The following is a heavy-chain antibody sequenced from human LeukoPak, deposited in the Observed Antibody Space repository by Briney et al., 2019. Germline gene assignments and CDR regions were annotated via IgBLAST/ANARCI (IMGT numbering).Heavy chain of an antibody. D-gene: IGHD3-10*01. J-gene: IGHJ3*02. CDR3: TRMSITMVRGVIITQAFDI. CDR2: IRGKANSYAT. CDR1: GFTFSGSA. Sequence: GGSLTLSCAASGFTFSGSAMHWVRQASGEGLEWVGRIRGKANSYATAYAASVKGRFTISRDDSKNTAYLQMNSLKTEDTAVYYCTRMSITMVRGVIITQAFDIWGQGTMVTVSS. V-gene: IGHV3-73*01.